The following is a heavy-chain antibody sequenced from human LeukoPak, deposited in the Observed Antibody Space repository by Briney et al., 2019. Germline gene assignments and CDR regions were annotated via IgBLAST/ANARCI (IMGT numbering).Heavy chain of an antibody. J-gene: IGHJ4*02. D-gene: IGHD3-22*01. CDR3: ARVLYDSSGFYSGAFDY. Sequence: GSVKVSCKASGYTFTSYYMHWVRQAPGQGLEWMGIINPSGGSTSYAQKFQGRVTMTRDTSTSTVYMELSSLRAEDTAVYYCARVLYDSSGFYSGAFDYWGQGTLVTVSS. CDR2: INPSGGST. CDR1: GYTFTSYY. V-gene: IGHV1-46*01.